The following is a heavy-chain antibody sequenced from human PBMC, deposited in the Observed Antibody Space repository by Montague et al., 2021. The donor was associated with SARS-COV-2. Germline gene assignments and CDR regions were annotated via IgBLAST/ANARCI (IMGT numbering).Heavy chain of an antibody. CDR3: AIPMVRGFSRAFDI. V-gene: IGHV4-34*01. CDR1: GGSFSGYY. J-gene: IGHJ3*02. D-gene: IGHD3-10*01. Sequence: SETLSLTCAVYGGSFSGYYWSWIRQPPGKGLEWIGEINHSGSTNXXPSLKSRVTISVDTSKNQFSLKLSSVTAADTAVYYCAIPMVRGFSRAFDIWSQGTMVAVSS. CDR2: INHSGST.